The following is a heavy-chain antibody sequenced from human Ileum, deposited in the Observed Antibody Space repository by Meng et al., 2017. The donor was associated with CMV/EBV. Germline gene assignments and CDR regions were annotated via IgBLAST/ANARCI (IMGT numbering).Heavy chain of an antibody. CDR2: ISAYNGNT. D-gene: IGHD6-19*01. J-gene: IGHJ4*02. CDR3: ARGGGEQWLVHPFDY. Sequence: QVLWGRCGAEVRKPGASVKVSCKAPGYTFTSYGISWVRQAPGKGLEWMGWISAYNGNTNYAQKLQGRVTMTTDTSTSTAYMELRSLRSDDTAVYYCARGGGEQWLVHPFDYWGQGTPVTVSS. CDR1: GYTFTSYG. V-gene: IGHV1-18*01.